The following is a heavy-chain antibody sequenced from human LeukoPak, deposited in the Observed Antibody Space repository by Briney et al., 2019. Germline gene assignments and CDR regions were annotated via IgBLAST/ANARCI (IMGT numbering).Heavy chain of an antibody. V-gene: IGHV3-33*01. J-gene: IGHJ4*02. CDR2: LWYDGTNK. CDR3: ARARNNYDSSGYSALDY. D-gene: IGHD3-22*01. Sequence: GGSLRLSCAASDFTFRSYGMHWVRQAPGKGLQWVASLWYDGTNKYHADSVKGLFTISRDNSQSTLYLQMNSLRAEDTAVYYCARARNNYDSSGYSALDYWGQGTLVTVSS. CDR1: DFTFRSYG.